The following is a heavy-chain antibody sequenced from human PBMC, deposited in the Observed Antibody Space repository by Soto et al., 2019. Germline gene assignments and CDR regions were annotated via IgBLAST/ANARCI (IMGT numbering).Heavy chain of an antibody. Sequence: LSLTCTVSGGSISSGVYSWSWIRQPPGKGLEWIGEIYHSGSTNYNPSLKSRVTISVDKSKNQFSLKLSSVTAADTAVYYCARAGLGYGSGSYYIPYYGMDVWGQGTTVTVSS. CDR2: IYHSGST. CDR1: GGSISSGVYS. V-gene: IGHV4-30-2*01. CDR3: ARAGLGYGSGSYYIPYYGMDV. D-gene: IGHD3-10*01. J-gene: IGHJ6*02.